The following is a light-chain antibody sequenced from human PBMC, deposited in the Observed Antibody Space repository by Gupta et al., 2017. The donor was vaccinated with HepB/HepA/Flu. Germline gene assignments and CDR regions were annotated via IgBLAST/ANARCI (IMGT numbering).Light chain of an antibody. CDR1: KLGNKY. CDR3: QTWDSRAEV. J-gene: IGLJ3*02. V-gene: IGLV3-1*01. CDR2: QDL. Sequence: SYDLTQPPSVSVSPGQTAHISRSGDKLGNKYVSWYQQKPGQSPVMVIYQDLKRPSGIPERFSGSNSGSTAALTISGTQPMDEADYYCQTWDSRAEVFGGGTKLTVL.